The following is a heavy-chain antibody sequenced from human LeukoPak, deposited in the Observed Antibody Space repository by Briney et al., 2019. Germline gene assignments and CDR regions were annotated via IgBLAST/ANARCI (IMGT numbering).Heavy chain of an antibody. Sequence: GGSLRLSCAASGFTFSSYAMSWVRQAPGKGLEGVSTISGSGAYTYYADSVKGRFTIYRDDSKNTLYLQMNSLRAEDTAVYYCAKYFASGSYYKMPHWGQGTLVTVSS. V-gene: IGHV3-23*01. CDR1: GFTFSSYA. CDR2: ISGSGAYT. CDR3: AKYFASGSYYKMPH. D-gene: IGHD3-10*01. J-gene: IGHJ1*01.